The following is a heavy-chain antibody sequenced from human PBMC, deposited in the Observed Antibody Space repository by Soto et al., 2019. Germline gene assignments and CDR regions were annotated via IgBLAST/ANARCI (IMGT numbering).Heavy chain of an antibody. CDR3: VSGPGTAADY. Sequence: SETLSLTCTVSGGSIGGTRDYWGWIRQPPGKGLEWIGTTYYTGSTYYNPSLKSRVTISVDMSKNQFSLKVRSVTAADTAVYYCVSGPGTAADYWGQGTLVTVSS. CDR2: TYYTGST. CDR1: GGSIGGTRDY. J-gene: IGHJ4*02. V-gene: IGHV4-39*01.